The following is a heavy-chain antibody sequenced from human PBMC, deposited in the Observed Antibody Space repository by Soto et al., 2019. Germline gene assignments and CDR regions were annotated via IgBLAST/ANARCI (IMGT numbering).Heavy chain of an antibody. J-gene: IGHJ4*02. V-gene: IGHV4-59*01. CDR1: GCSISSYY. CDR3: ARAARFPRGYFDY. CDR2: IYYSGST. D-gene: IGHD3-3*01. Sequence: SDTLSLTFTVSGCSISSYYWSWIRQPPGKGLEWIGYIYYSGSTNYNPSLKSRVTISVDTSKNQFSLKLSSVTAADTAVYYCARAARFPRGYFDYWGQGTLVTVSS.